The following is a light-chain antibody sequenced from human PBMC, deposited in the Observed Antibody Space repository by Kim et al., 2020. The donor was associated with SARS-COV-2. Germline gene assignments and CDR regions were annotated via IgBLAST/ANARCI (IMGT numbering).Light chain of an antibody. V-gene: IGLV1-44*01. J-gene: IGLJ3*02. Sequence: QSVLTQPPSVSGKPGKRVKIYCSGRSSNLGTNRVHWYKQFPGTAPEVLIYKNNQRPSGVPDRFSGSKSGTSASLAISGLQSEDEGDYYCAGWDDNLNAEVFGGGTQLPVL. CDR3: AGWDDNLNAEV. CDR2: KNN. CDR1: SSNLGTNR.